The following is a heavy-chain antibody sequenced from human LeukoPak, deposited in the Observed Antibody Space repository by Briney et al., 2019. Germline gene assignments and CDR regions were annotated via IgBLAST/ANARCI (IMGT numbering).Heavy chain of an antibody. D-gene: IGHD3-3*01. V-gene: IGHV3-21*01. CDR1: GFTFSSYS. CDR2: ISSSSSYI. CDR3: ARDPELRFLEWLPDQYNWFDP. J-gene: IGHJ5*02. Sequence: GGSLRLSCAASGFTFSSYSMNWVRQAPGKGLEWVSSISSSSSYIYYADPVKGRFTISRDNAKNSLYLQMNSLRAEDTAVYYCARDPELRFLEWLPDQYNWFDPWGQGTLVTVSS.